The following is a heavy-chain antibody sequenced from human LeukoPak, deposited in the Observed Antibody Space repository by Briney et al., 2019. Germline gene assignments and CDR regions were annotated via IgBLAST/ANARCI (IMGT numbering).Heavy chain of an antibody. V-gene: IGHV1-69*01. CDR3: AGGAWSSNRYYYGIDV. CDR2: IIPIFGTA. Sequence: SVIVTSTASGGTFTIHAISWVRQAPGQGLEWMGGIIPIFGTANYAQKFQGRVTITADESTSTAYMGLSSLRSEDTAVYYCAGGAWSSNRYYYGIDVCGKGTTVTVSS. CDR1: GGTFTIHA. D-gene: IGHD2-8*01. J-gene: IGHJ6*04.